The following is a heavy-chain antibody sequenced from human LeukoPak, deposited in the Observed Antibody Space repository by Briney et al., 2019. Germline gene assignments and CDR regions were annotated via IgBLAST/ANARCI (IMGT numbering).Heavy chain of an antibody. Sequence: PGGSLRLSCAASGFTFSSYWMSWARQAQGKGLEWVANIDHDGSAKYYVDSVKGRFTISRDNAKNSLYLQMNTLRVEDTAVYYCARARAFDYWGQGILVTVSS. CDR3: ARARAFDY. CDR2: IDHDGSAK. CDR1: GFTFSSYW. J-gene: IGHJ4*02. V-gene: IGHV3-7*05.